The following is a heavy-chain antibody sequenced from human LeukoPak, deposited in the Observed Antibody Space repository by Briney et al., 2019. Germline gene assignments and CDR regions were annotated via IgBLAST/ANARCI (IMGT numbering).Heavy chain of an antibody. Sequence: SGPTLVKPTRTLTLTCTFSGFSLSTSGVGVGWIRQPPGKALEWLALIYWDDDKRYSPSLKSRLTITKDTSKNQVVLTMTNMDPVDTATYYCAHSLIAVAGTTKDYYMDVWGKGTTVTISS. CDR1: GFSLSTSGVG. CDR2: IYWDDDK. D-gene: IGHD6-19*01. J-gene: IGHJ6*03. CDR3: AHSLIAVAGTTKDYYMDV. V-gene: IGHV2-5*02.